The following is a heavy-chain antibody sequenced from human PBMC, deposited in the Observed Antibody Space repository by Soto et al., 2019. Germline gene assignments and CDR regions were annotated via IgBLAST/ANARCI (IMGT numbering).Heavy chain of an antibody. V-gene: IGHV4-59*01. CDR1: GGSISSYY. CDR3: ASTKVGIGRGWYGIFDY. Sequence: PSETLSLTCTVSGGSISSYYWSWIRQPPGKGLEWIGYIYYSGSTNYNPSLKSRVTISVDTSKNQFSLKLSSVTAADTAVYYRASTKVGIGRGWYGIFDYWGQGTLVTVSS. D-gene: IGHD6-19*01. J-gene: IGHJ4*02. CDR2: IYYSGST.